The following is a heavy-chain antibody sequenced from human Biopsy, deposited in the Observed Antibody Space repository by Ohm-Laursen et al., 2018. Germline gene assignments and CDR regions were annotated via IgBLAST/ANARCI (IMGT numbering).Heavy chain of an antibody. CDR1: GVSINGGRYY. CDR3: ARGDYFDSNGYFWFDP. CDR2: IFNSANT. V-gene: IGHV4-31*01. Sequence: SQTLSLTCTVSGVSINGGRYYWNWIRHHPGKGLEWIGNIFNSANTYYNPSLKNLITISGDTSKNQFSLKLSSVTAADAAVYYCARGDYFDSNGYFWFDPWGQGTLVTVSS. J-gene: IGHJ5*02. D-gene: IGHD3-22*01.